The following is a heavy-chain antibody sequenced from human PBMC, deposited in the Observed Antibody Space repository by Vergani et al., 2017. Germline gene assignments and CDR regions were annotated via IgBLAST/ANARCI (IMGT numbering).Heavy chain of an antibody. CDR3: ARVVGTMVRGVKSWFDP. J-gene: IGHJ5*02. CDR1: GGTFSSYA. V-gene: IGHV1-69*01. CDR2: IIPIFGTA. Sequence: QVQLVQSGAEVKKPGSSVKVSCKASGGTFSSYAISWVRQAPGQGLEWMGGIIPIFGTANYAQKFQGRVTITADESTSTAYMELSSLRSEDTAVYYCARVVGTMVRGVKSWFDPWGQGTLVTVSS. D-gene: IGHD3-10*01.